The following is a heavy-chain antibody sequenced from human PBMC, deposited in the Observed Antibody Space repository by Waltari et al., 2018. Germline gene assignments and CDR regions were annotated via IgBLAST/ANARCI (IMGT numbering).Heavy chain of an antibody. CDR2: IIPILGIA. J-gene: IGHJ6*03. CDR3: AREDGIAVAGTSYMAV. D-gene: IGHD6-19*01. Sequence: QFQLVQPGAEVKKPGSSVKVSCKASGGTFSSYATRLVRQAPGKGLEWMGGIIPILGIANYAKKFQGRVTITADESTSTAYMELSSLRSQDPAVYYCAREDGIAVAGTSYMAVWGKGTTVTVSS. V-gene: IGHV1-69*04. CDR1: GGTFSSYA.